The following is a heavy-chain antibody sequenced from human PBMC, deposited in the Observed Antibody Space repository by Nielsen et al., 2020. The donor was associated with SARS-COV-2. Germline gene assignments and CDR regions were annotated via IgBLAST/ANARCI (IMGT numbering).Heavy chain of an antibody. J-gene: IGHJ6*03. CDR1: GFSLSTSGVG. Sequence: SGPTLVKPTQTLTLTCTFSGFSLSTSGVGVGWIRQPPGKALEWLALIYWNDDKRYSPSLKSRLTITKDTSKNQVVFTMTNMDPVDTATYYCAHTASSSTNFDYYYYTDVWGKGTTVTVSS. V-gene: IGHV2-5*01. CDR2: IYWNDDK. D-gene: IGHD2-2*01. CDR3: AHTASSSTNFDYYYYTDV.